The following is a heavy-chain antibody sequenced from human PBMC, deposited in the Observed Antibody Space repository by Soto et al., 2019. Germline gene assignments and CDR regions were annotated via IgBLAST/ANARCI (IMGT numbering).Heavy chain of an antibody. V-gene: IGHV4-59*01. CDR2: IYYSGST. D-gene: IGHD2-15*01. J-gene: IGHJ6*02. CDR3: ARANSSGGSCYYYYYGMDV. Sequence: PSETLSLTCTVSGGSISSYYWSWIRQPPGKGLEWIGYIYYSGSTNYNPSLKSRVTISVDTSKNQFSLKLSSVTAADTAVYYCARANSSGGSCYYYYYGMDVWGQGTTVTVYS. CDR1: GGSISSYY.